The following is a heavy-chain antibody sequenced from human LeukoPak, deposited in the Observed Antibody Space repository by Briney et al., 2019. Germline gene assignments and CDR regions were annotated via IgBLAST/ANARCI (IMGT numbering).Heavy chain of an antibody. D-gene: IGHD6-19*01. CDR1: GYSISSGYY. CDR3: ARIAVAARLDY. CDR2: IYHSGST. V-gene: IGHV4-38-2*01. Sequence: SETLSLTCAVSGYSISSGYYWGLIRQPPGKGLEWIGSIYHSGSTYYNPSLKSRVTISVDPSKTPCSLKLNSVTAADTEVYYCARIAVAARLDYWGQGTLVTVSS. J-gene: IGHJ4*02.